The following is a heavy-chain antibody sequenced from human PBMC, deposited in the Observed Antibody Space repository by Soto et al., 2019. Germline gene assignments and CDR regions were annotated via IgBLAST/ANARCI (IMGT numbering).Heavy chain of an antibody. Sequence: QVLLVQSGAEVKKPGASVKVSCKASGYTFTIYDINWVRQAPGQGLEWLGWIRGYNGDTNYTQSLQGRVTLTTDTSTNTAYMELRSLKSDDTARYYCARVGSSSSPIDFWGQGTLVTVSS. CDR3: ARVGSSSSPIDF. CDR1: GYTFTIYD. J-gene: IGHJ4*02. D-gene: IGHD6-6*01. V-gene: IGHV1-18*01. CDR2: IRGYNGDT.